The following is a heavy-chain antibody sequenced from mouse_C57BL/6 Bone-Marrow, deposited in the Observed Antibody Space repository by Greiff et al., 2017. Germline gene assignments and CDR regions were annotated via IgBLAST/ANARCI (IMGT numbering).Heavy chain of an antibody. CDR1: GFTFSDYY. V-gene: IGHV5-12*01. Sequence: EVQVVESGGGLVQPGGSLKLSCAASGFTFSDYYMYWVRQTPEKRLEWVAYISNGGGSTYYPDTVKGRFTISRDNAKNTLYLQMSRLKSEDTAMYYCARHPPYYGSSGWDYWGQGTTLTVSS. D-gene: IGHD1-1*01. CDR2: ISNGGGST. CDR3: ARHPPYYGSSGWDY. J-gene: IGHJ2*01.